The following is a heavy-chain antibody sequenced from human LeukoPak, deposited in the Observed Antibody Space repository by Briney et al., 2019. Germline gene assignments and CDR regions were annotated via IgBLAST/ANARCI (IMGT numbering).Heavy chain of an antibody. Sequence: SGGSLRLSCAASGFTFSSYAMSWVRQAPGKGLEWVAFIRYDGSNKYYADSVKGRFTISRDNSKNTLYLQMNSLRAEDTAVYYCAKDTYYYDSSGYSHYFDYWGQGTLVTVSS. V-gene: IGHV3-30*02. D-gene: IGHD3-22*01. CDR1: GFTFSSYA. CDR3: AKDTYYYDSSGYSHYFDY. CDR2: IRYDGSNK. J-gene: IGHJ4*02.